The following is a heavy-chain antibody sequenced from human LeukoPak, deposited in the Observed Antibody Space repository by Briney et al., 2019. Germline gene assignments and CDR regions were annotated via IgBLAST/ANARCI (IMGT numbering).Heavy chain of an antibody. CDR3: ARILYYDSSGPPDY. CDR1: GYTFTTYG. V-gene: IGHV1-18*01. Sequence: ASVTVSFKASGYTFTTYGISWVRQAPGQGLEGMGWISAYNGDTNYAQRLQGRVTMTTDTSTSTAYMELRSLRSDDTAVYYCARILYYDSSGPPDYWGQGTLVTVSS. D-gene: IGHD3-22*01. CDR2: ISAYNGDT. J-gene: IGHJ4*02.